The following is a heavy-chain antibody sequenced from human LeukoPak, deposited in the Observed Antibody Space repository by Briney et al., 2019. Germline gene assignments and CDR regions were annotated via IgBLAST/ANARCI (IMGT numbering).Heavy chain of an antibody. CDR3: ARDYSSSCWN. Sequence: PGGSLRPSCAASGFTFSSYTMNWVRQAPGKGLEWVSYISSSSSYISYADSLKGRFTISRDNAKNSLYLQMNSLRAEDTAVYYCARDYSSSCWNWGQGTLVTVSS. CDR2: ISSSSSYI. J-gene: IGHJ4*02. D-gene: IGHD6-13*01. V-gene: IGHV3-21*01. CDR1: GFTFSSYT.